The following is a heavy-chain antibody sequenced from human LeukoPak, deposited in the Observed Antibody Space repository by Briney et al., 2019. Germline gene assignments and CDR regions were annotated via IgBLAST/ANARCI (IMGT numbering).Heavy chain of an antibody. D-gene: IGHD3-10*01. J-gene: IGHJ4*02. CDR1: GYTFTSYY. CDR3: ARGWELWFGELLQQIDY. Sequence: GASVKVSCKASGYTFTSYYMHWVRQAPGQGLEWMGIINPSGGSTSYAQKFQGRVTMTRGTSTSTVYMELSSLRSEDTAVYYCARGWELWFGELLQQIDYWGQGTLVTVSS. V-gene: IGHV1-46*01. CDR2: INPSGGST.